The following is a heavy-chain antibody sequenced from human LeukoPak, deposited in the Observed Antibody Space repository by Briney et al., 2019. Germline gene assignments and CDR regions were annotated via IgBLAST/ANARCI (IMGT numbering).Heavy chain of an antibody. CDR3: AAEVGDYVDY. Sequence: SETLSLTCAVSGGSISSGSYYWSWIRQPPGKGLEWIGYIYYSGSTNYNPSLKSRVTISVDTSKNQFSLKLSSVTAADTAVYYCAAEVGDYVDYWGQGTLVTVSS. D-gene: IGHD1-26*01. CDR2: IYYSGST. V-gene: IGHV4-61*01. CDR1: GGSISSGSYY. J-gene: IGHJ4*02.